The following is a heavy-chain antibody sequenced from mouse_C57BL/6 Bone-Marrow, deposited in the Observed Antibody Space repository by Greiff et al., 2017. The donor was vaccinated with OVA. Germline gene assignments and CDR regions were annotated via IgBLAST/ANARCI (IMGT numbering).Heavy chain of an antibody. D-gene: IGHD1-1*01. J-gene: IGHJ2*01. CDR1: GFTFSSYA. CDR3: TRHYSGSSPYFDY. Sequence: EVQGVESGEGLVKPGGSLKLSCAASGFTFSSYAMSWVRQTPEKRLEWVAYISSGGDYIYYADTVKGRFTISRDNARNTLYLQMSSLKSEDTAMDYCTRHYSGSSPYFDYWGQGTTLTVSS. CDR2: ISSGGDYI. V-gene: IGHV5-9-1*02.